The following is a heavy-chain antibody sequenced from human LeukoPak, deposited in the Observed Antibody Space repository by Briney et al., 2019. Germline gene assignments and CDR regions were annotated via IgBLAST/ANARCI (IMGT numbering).Heavy chain of an antibody. J-gene: IGHJ5*02. D-gene: IGHD2-2*02. V-gene: IGHV4-34*01. CDR3: AGVYTARVAPWFDP. CDR1: GGSFSGYY. CDR2: INHSGSA. Sequence: SETLSLTCAVYGGSFSGYYWSWIRQPPGKGLEWIGEINHSGSANYNPSLKSRVTIPVDTSKNQFSLKLSSVTAADTAVYYCAGVYTARVAPWFDPWGQGTLVTVSS.